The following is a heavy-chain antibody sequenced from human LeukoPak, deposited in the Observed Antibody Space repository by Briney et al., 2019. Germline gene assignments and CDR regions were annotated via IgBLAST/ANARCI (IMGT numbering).Heavy chain of an antibody. V-gene: IGHV4-61*02. D-gene: IGHD3-16*01. J-gene: IGHJ4*02. CDR2: IYSSGST. CDR1: GASISSGSYS. Sequence: SETLSLTCTVSGASISSGSYSWSWIRQPAGKGLEWIGRIYSSGSTNYNPSLKSRVTISVDTSKNQFSLKLSPVTAADTAVYYCARSLDTFDDYWGQGTLVTVSS. CDR3: ARSLDTFDDY.